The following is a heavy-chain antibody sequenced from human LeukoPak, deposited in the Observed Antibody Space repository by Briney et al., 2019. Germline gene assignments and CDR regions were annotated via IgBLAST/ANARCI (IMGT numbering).Heavy chain of an antibody. D-gene: IGHD2-2*01. V-gene: IGHV4-4*07. CDR3: ARAVVVPAAIDYYYMDV. CDR2: IYTSGST. CDR1: GGSISSYY. J-gene: IGHJ6*03. Sequence: SETLSLTCTVSGGSISSYYWSWIRQPVGKGLEWIGRIYTSGSTNYNPSLKSRVTMSVDTSKNQFSLKLSSVTAADTAVYYCARAVVVPAAIDYYYMDVWGKGTTVTVSS.